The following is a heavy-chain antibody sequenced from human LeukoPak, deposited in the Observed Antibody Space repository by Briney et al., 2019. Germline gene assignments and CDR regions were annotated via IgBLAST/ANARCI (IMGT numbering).Heavy chain of an antibody. CDR2: IRSKANSYAT. CDR3: TTASSGWYYFDY. CDR1: GFTFSGSA. V-gene: IGHV3-73*01. D-gene: IGHD6-19*01. Sequence: PGGSLRLSCAASGFTFSGSAIHWVRQASGKGLEWVARIRSKANSYATAYAASVKGRFTISRDASKNTAYLQMNSLKTEDTAVYCCTTASSGWYYFDYWGQGNLVTVSS. J-gene: IGHJ4*02.